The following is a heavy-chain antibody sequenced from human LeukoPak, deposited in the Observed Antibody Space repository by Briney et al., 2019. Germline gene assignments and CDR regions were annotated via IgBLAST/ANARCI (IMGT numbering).Heavy chain of an antibody. CDR2: IYYSGST. CDR3: ARLKFYDSTGYSPGYYMDV. Sequence: KPSETLSLTCTVSGGSISSYYWSWIRQPPGKGLEWIGYIYYSGSTNYNPSLKSRVTISVDTSKNQFSLKLTSVTAADTAVYYCARLKFYDSTGYSPGYYMDVWGKGTAVTVSS. D-gene: IGHD3-22*01. CDR1: GGSISSYY. V-gene: IGHV4-59*08. J-gene: IGHJ6*03.